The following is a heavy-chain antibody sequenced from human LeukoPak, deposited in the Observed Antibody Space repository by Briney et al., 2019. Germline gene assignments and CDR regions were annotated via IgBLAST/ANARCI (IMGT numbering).Heavy chain of an antibody. CDR3: AKDREAYCSGGSCYSAFDY. V-gene: IGHV3-23*01. J-gene: IGHJ4*01. CDR1: GFTFSSFA. D-gene: IGHD2-15*01. Sequence: GGSLRLSCAASGFTFSSFAMSWVRQAPGRGLEWVSGISERGGNTYYTDSVKGRFTISRDNSKNTLYLQMNSLRAEDTAIYYCAKDREAYCSGGSCYSAFDYWGHGTLVTVSS. CDR2: ISERGGNT.